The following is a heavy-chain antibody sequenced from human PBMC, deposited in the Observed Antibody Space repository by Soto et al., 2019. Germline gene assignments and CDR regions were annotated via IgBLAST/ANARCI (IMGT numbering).Heavy chain of an antibody. CDR1: GFTFSSNA. D-gene: IGHD1-26*01. V-gene: IGHV3-23*01. Sequence: GGSLRLSCAASGFTFSSNAMSWVRQAPGKGLEWVSTISGSGDSTYYAESVKGRFTISRDNSKNTLYLQMNSLRAEDTAVYYCAKPLSYSDFDYWGQGTLVTVSS. CDR3: AKPLSYSDFDY. J-gene: IGHJ4*02. CDR2: ISGSGDST.